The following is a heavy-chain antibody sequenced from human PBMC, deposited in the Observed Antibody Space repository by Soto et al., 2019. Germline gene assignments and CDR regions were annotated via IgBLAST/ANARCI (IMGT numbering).Heavy chain of an antibody. CDR3: ARYSGYYSY. J-gene: IGHJ4*02. Sequence: PSETLSLTCTVSGGSISSDSYYWGWIRQSPEKGLEWIASIPYSGSTYYNPTLKSRLIISVDTSKSQFSLKLSSVTAADTAVYYCARYSGYYSYWGQGTLVTVSS. CDR1: GGSISSDSYY. D-gene: IGHD3-3*01. V-gene: IGHV4-39*07. CDR2: IPYSGST.